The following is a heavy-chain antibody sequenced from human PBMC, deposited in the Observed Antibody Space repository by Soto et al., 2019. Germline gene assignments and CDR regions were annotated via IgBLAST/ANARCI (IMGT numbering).Heavy chain of an antibody. V-gene: IGHV3-43D*04. Sequence: PGGSLRLSCAASGFTFDDYAMHWVRQAPGKGLEWVSLISWDGGSTYYADSVKGRFTISRDNSKNSLYLQMNSLRAEDTALYYCAKDIEYSSSSPYYYGMDVWGQGTTVTVSS. D-gene: IGHD6-6*01. CDR3: AKDIEYSSSSPYYYGMDV. J-gene: IGHJ6*02. CDR1: GFTFDDYA. CDR2: ISWDGGST.